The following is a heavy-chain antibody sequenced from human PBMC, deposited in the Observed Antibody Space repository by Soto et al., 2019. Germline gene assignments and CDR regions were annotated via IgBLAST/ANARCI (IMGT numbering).Heavy chain of an antibody. CDR3: ARGWGRIFDY. V-gene: IGHV4-34*01. D-gene: IGHD7-27*01. J-gene: IGHJ4*02. CDR1: GGSFSGYY. CDR2: INHTGST. Sequence: QVQLQQWGAGLLKPSETLSLTCAVYGGSFSGYYWNWIRQPPGKGLEWIGEINHTGSTNYNPSLKSRVTILVDTSKNQFSLKLSSVTAADTAVYYCARGWGRIFDYWRQGTLVTVSS.